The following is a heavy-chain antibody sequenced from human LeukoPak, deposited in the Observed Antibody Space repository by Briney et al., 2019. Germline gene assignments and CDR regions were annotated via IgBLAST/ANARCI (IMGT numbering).Heavy chain of an antibody. CDR2: INPSGGST. CDR1: GYTFTSYY. D-gene: IGHD3-10*01. CDR3: ASAYYGSGSYQLTGAFDI. Sequence: ASVKVSCRASGYTFTSYYMHWVRQAPGQGLEWMGIINPSGGSTSYAQKFQGRVTMTRDMSTSTVYMELSSLRSEDTAVYYCASAYYGSGSYQLTGAFDIWGQGTMVTVSS. V-gene: IGHV1-46*01. J-gene: IGHJ3*02.